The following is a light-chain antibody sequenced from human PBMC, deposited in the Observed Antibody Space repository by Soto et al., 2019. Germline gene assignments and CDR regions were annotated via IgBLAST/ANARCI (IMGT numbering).Light chain of an antibody. J-gene: IGLJ1*01. CDR2: YDS. CDR3: QVWDSSSDQSYV. V-gene: IGLV3-21*04. CDR1: NIGSKS. Sequence: SYELTQPPSVSVAPGKTARITCGGNNIGSKSVHWYQQKPGQAPVLVIYYDSDRPSGIPERFSGSNSGNTATLTISRVEAGDEADYYCQVWDSSSDQSYVFGTGTKLTVL.